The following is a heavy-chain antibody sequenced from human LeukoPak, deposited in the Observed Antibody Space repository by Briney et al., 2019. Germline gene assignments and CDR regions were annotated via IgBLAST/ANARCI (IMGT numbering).Heavy chain of an antibody. J-gene: IGHJ6*02. Sequence: GGSLRLSCAASGFTFSSYGMHWVRQAPGKGLEWVAVISYDGSNKYYADSVKGRLTISRDNSKNTLYLQMNSLRAEDTAVYYCAKDVYYYGSGSYYNYYYYGMDVWGQGTTVTVSS. D-gene: IGHD3-10*01. CDR2: ISYDGSNK. CDR1: GFTFSSYG. V-gene: IGHV3-30*18. CDR3: AKDVYYYGSGSYYNYYYYGMDV.